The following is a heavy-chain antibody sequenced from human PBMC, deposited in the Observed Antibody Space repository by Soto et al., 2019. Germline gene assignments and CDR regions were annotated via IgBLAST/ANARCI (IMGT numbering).Heavy chain of an antibody. Sequence: QVQLVQSGAEVKKPGSSVKVSCKASGGTFSSYAISWVRQAPGQGLEWMGGIIPIFGTANYAQKFQCRVKIPADESTSTAYIELSSLSSEDTAVYYCARDSVGTTVAFGMDVWGQGTTVTVSS. V-gene: IGHV1-69*01. CDR1: GGTFSSYA. D-gene: IGHD4-17*01. CDR2: IIPIFGTA. CDR3: ARDSVGTTVAFGMDV. J-gene: IGHJ6*02.